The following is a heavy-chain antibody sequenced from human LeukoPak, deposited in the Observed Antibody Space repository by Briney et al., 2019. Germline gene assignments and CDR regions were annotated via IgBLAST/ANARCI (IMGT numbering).Heavy chain of an antibody. V-gene: IGHV4-59*08. CDR1: GGSFSGYY. CDR2: INYNGST. Sequence: SETLSLTCAVYGGSFSGYYWNWIRQPPGKGLEWIGHINYNGSTNYNPSLKSRVTMSVDASKNQFSLKLSSVTAADTAVYYCARRPSILYYYYGMDVWGQGTTVTVSS. J-gene: IGHJ6*02. D-gene: IGHD3-10*01. CDR3: ARRPSILYYYYGMDV.